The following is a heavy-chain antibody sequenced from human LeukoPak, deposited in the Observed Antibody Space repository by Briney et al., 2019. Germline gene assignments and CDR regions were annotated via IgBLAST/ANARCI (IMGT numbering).Heavy chain of an antibody. D-gene: IGHD3-10*01. CDR2: ISHSGST. CDR1: GGSFSGYY. J-gene: IGHJ5*02. CDR3: ARVKPTYYYGSGSYSISPTRWFDP. Sequence: SETLSLTCAVYGGSFSGYYWSWIRQPPGKGLEWIGEISHSGSTNYNPSLKSRVTISVDTSKNQFSLKLSSVTAADTAVYYCARVKPTYYYGSGSYSISPTRWFDPWGQGTLVTVSS. V-gene: IGHV4-34*01.